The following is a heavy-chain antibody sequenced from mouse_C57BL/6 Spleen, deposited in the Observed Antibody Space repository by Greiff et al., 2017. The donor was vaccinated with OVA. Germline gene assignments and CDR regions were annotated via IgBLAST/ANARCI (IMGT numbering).Heavy chain of an antibody. CDR1: GYSITSGYY. Sequence: DVKLQESGPGLVKPSQSLSLTCSVTGYSITSGYYWNWIRQFPGNKLEWMGYISYDGSNNYNPSLKNRISITRDTSKNQFFLKLNSVTTEDTATYYCARGEPYYAMDYWGQGTSVTVSS. V-gene: IGHV3-6*01. J-gene: IGHJ4*01. CDR2: ISYDGSN. CDR3: ARGEPYYAMDY.